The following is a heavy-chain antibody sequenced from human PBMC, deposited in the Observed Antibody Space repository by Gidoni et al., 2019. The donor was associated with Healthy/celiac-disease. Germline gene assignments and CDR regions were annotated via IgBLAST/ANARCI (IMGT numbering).Heavy chain of an antibody. Sequence: HVQLQQWGAGLLKPSETLSLTCAVYGGSFSGYYWSWIRQPPGKGLEWIGEINHSGSTNYNPSLKSRVTISVDTSKNQFSLKLSSVTAADTAVYYCAREGWNDEKWFDPWGQGTLVTVSS. CDR3: AREGWNDEKWFDP. J-gene: IGHJ5*02. D-gene: IGHD1-1*01. CDR1: GGSFSGYY. V-gene: IGHV4-34*01. CDR2: INHSGST.